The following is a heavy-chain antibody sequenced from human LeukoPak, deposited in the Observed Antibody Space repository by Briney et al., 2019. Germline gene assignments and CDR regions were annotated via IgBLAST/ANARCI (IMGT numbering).Heavy chain of an antibody. D-gene: IGHD6-19*01. CDR2: ISSGRGHI. CDR3: ARFLTVAVVPQRVDC. CDR1: GFNFYSYT. V-gene: IGHV3-21*01. Sequence: GGSLRLSCAASGFNFYSYTMTWVRQAPGKGLEWVSSISSGRGHIYYADSMKGRFTISRDNAKSSLYLQMNSLRAEDTAVYYCARFLTVAVVPQRVDCWGQGTLVTVSS. J-gene: IGHJ4*02.